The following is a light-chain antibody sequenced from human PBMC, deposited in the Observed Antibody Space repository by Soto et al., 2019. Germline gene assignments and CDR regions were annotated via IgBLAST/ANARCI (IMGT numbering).Light chain of an antibody. Sequence: QSALTQPASVSGSPGQSITISCTGTSSDVGGYNYVSWYQQHPDKAPKLLIYDVSNRPSGVSNRFSGSKSGNTASLTISGLPAEDEADYYCNSYTSSFTLDYVFGTGTQLTVL. V-gene: IGLV2-14*01. CDR1: SSDVGGYNY. CDR2: DVS. J-gene: IGLJ1*01. CDR3: NSYTSSFTLDYV.